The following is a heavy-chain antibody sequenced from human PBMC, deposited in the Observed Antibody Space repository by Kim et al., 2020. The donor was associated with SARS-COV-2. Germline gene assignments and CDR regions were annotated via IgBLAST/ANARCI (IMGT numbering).Heavy chain of an antibody. CDR1: GYTFTGYY. J-gene: IGHJ5*02. CDR2: INPNSGGT. V-gene: IGHV1-2*02. D-gene: IGHD2-2*01. CDR3: ARAKGRTSSSTSGNWFDP. Sequence: ASVKVSCKASGYTFTGYYMHWVRQAPGQGLEWMGWINPNSGGTNYAQKFQGRVTMTRDTSISTAYMELSRLRSDDTAVYYCARAKGRTSSSTSGNWFDPWGQGTLVTVSS.